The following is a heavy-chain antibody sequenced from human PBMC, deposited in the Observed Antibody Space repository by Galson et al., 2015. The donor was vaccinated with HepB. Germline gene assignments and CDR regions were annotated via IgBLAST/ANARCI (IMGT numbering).Heavy chain of an antibody. CDR1: GYTFKNYA. D-gene: IGHD6-19*01. CDR3: AREGGYSTGWPFDD. V-gene: IGHV7-4-1*02. J-gene: IGHJ4*02. CDR2: INTNTENP. Sequence: SVKVSCKASGYTFKNYAMNWVRQAPGQGLEWMGWINTNTENPTYAQGFTGRFVFSLDASVSTAYLQISNLKAEDTAVYFCAREGGYSTGWPFDDWGQGTLVPVSS.